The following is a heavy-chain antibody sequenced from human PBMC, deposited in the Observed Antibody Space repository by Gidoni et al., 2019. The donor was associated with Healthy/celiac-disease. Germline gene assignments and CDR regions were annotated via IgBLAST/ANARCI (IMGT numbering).Heavy chain of an antibody. CDR3: ARDGDTAMVTTSYYYMDV. V-gene: IGHV1-69*01. J-gene: IGHJ6*03. D-gene: IGHD5-18*01. Sequence: QVQLVQSGAEVKKPGSSVKVSCKASGGTFSSYAISWVRQAPGQGLEWMGGIIPIFGTANYAQKFQGRVTITADESTSTAYMELSSLRSEDTAVYYCARDGDTAMVTTSYYYMDVWGKGTTVTVSS. CDR2: IIPIFGTA. CDR1: GGTFSSYA.